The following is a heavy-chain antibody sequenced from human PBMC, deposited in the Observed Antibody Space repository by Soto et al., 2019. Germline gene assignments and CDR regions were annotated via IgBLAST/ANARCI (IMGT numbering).Heavy chain of an antibody. CDR1: GGSISSSNW. D-gene: IGHD2-2*01. J-gene: IGHJ4*02. Sequence: PSETLSLTCAVSGGSISSSNWWSWVRQPPGKGLEWIGEIYHGGSTNYNPSLKSRVTISVDKSKNQFSLKLSSVTAADTAVYYCARATPGYCSSTSCYGFDYWGQGTLVTVSS. CDR3: ARATPGYCSSTSCYGFDY. V-gene: IGHV4-4*02. CDR2: IYHGGST.